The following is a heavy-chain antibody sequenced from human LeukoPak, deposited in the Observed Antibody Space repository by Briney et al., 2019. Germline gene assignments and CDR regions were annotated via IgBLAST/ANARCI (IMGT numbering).Heavy chain of an antibody. CDR2: LYQSGST. CDR3: ARSIPMSTAVVADAMSGWFDP. Sequence: PSETLSLTCTVSGDSLIRNFYYWGWIRQPPGKGLEWIGSLYQSGSTYYNPSLKSRVTISVDTSKNQLSLRLKSLTAADTAVYFCARSIPMSTAVVADAMSGWFDPWGQGTLVVVSS. J-gene: IGHJ5*02. V-gene: IGHV4-39*01. D-gene: IGHD3-22*01. CDR1: GDSLIRNFYY.